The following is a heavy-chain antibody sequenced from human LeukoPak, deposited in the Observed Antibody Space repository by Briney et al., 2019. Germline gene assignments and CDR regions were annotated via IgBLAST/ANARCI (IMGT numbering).Heavy chain of an antibody. CDR1: GDSVSTTSAG. Sequence: SQTLSLTCAISGDSVSTTSAGWNWIRQSPSRGLEWLGRAYYNSNWYYNYAVSVKGRITIHPDTPKNQFSLQLNSVTPEDTAVYYCASGRWAAAGTFDYWGQGTLVAVSS. J-gene: IGHJ4*02. V-gene: IGHV6-1*01. CDR2: AYYNSNWYY. CDR3: ASGRWAAAGTFDY. D-gene: IGHD6-13*01.